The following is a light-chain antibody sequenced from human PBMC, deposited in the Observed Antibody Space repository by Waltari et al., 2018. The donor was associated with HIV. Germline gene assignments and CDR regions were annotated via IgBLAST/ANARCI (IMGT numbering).Light chain of an antibody. V-gene: IGLV2-8*01. CDR2: AVN. CDR1: SSDVGGYNS. Sequence: QSALTQPPSASGSPGQSVAMSCTGTSSDVGGYNSASWHQQHPGKAPKLLIYAVNRRPSWVPDRFSGSNAGNTASLTVSGLQVDDEAEYYCSSFSDNNRIVFGTGTRVTVL. J-gene: IGLJ1*01. CDR3: SSFSDNNRIV.